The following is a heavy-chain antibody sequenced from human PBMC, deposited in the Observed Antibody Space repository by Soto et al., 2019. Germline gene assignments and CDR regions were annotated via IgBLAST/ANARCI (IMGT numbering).Heavy chain of an antibody. CDR2: ISLYSDGT. CDR3: ARVVPGAEAWFGP. CDR1: GYTFSNYG. Sequence: GASVKVSCKTSGYTFSNYGITWVRQAPGQPLEWLGWISLYSDGTNYAQKFQGRVSMTTDTSATTAYMELRSLRSDDTAVYYCARVVPGAEAWFGPWGQGTLVTVSS. V-gene: IGHV1-18*01. J-gene: IGHJ5*02. D-gene: IGHD2-2*01.